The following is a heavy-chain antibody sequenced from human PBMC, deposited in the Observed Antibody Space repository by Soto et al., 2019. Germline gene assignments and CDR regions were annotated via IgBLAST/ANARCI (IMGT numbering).Heavy chain of an antibody. Sequence: SETLSLTCVVSGGFISSNDWWSWVRQSPGKGLEWIGEIHHSGSPNYNPSLRSRVTISVDKSKNQLSLDLTAVTGADTAVYFCVSNGYYSLAVWGQGTTVT. CDR1: GGFISSNDW. D-gene: IGHD3-3*01. CDR3: VSNGYYSLAV. CDR2: IHHSGSP. J-gene: IGHJ6*02. V-gene: IGHV4-4*02.